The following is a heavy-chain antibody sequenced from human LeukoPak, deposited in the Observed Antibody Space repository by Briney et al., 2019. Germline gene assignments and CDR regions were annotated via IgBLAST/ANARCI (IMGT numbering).Heavy chain of an antibody. CDR1: GDSISSGDYY. CDR3: AKPDNSAYYAY. Sequence: SETLSLTCTVSGDSISSGDYYWSWIRQPPGKGLEWIGYIYYSGRTHYNPSLKSRVTISVDTSKNQFSLKLSSVTAADTAVYYCAKPDNSAYYAYWGPGTLVTVSS. V-gene: IGHV4-30-4*01. D-gene: IGHD3-22*01. J-gene: IGHJ4*02. CDR2: IYYSGRT.